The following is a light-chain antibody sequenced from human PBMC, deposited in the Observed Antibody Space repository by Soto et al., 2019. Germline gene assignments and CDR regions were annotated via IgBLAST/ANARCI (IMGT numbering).Light chain of an antibody. CDR3: CSYAGYSTSPHV. CDR1: SSEVGSYNL. Sequence: QSALTQPASVSGTPGQSITISCTGTSSEVGSYNLVSWYQHHPGKAPKLMIYEVSKRPSGVSNRFSGSKSGNTASLTISGLQAEDEAYYDCCSYAGYSTSPHVFGPVSKVTV. V-gene: IGLV2-23*02. J-gene: IGLJ1*01. CDR2: EVS.